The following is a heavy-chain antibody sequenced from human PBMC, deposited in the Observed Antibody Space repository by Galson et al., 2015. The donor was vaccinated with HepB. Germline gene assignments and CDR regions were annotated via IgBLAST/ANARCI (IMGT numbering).Heavy chain of an antibody. Sequence: TLSLTCAVYGGSFSGYYWSWIRQPPGKGLEWIGEINHSGSTNYNPSLKSRVTISVDTSKNQFSLKLSSVTAADTAVYYCARSTRATTYYYDSSGYYSDAFDIWGQGTMVTVSS. V-gene: IGHV4-34*01. CDR3: ARSTRATTYYYDSSGYYSDAFDI. CDR2: INHSGST. J-gene: IGHJ3*02. D-gene: IGHD3-22*01. CDR1: GGSFSGYY.